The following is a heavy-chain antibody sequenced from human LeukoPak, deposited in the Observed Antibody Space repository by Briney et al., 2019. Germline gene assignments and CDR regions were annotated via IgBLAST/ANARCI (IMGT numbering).Heavy chain of an antibody. Sequence: SETLSLTCTVSGGSISSYYWSWIRQTPGRGLEWIGYIYYSGSTNYNPSLKSRVTISVDTSKNQFSLKLSSVTAADTAVYYCAASPYYGSGSYYEAPFDYWGQGTLVTVSS. CDR3: AASPYYGSGSYYEAPFDY. CDR2: IYYSGST. V-gene: IGHV4-59*01. D-gene: IGHD3-10*01. J-gene: IGHJ4*02. CDR1: GGSISSYY.